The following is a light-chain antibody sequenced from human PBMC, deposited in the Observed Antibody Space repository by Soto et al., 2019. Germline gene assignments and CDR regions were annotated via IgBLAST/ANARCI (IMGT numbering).Light chain of an antibody. CDR3: QQSYSTPWT. CDR2: AAS. Sequence: DIQMTQSPSSLSASVGDRVTITCRASQSITNYLNWYQQKPGKAPKLLIYAASSLQSGVPSRFSGSEAGTDFTLSISSRQHEDFATYYCQQSYSTPWTFGQGTKVDIK. V-gene: IGKV1-39*01. J-gene: IGKJ1*01. CDR1: QSITNY.